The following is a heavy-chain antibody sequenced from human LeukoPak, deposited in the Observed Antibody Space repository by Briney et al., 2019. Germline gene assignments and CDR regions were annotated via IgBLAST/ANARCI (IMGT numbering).Heavy chain of an antibody. CDR3: ARDLLGTTGTTGD. D-gene: IGHD1-7*01. CDR1: GFTFSIYW. J-gene: IGHJ4*02. Sequence: AGSLTLSCAASGFTFSIYWMHWVRQAPGKGLVWVSRINCDGSSTSYADSVKGRFTTPRNNAKKPPYQQRTRLRAEATGVYYCARDLLGTTGTTGDWGQGTLVTVSS. V-gene: IGHV3-74*01. CDR2: INCDGSST.